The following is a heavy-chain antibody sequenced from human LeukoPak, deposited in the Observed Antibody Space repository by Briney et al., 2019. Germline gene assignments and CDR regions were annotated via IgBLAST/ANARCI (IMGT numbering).Heavy chain of an antibody. J-gene: IGHJ3*02. CDR3: ARDREPDAFDI. Sequence: PGGSLRLSCAASGFTFSSYWMHWVRQAPGKGLEWVSYISSSGSTIYYADSVKGRFTVSRDSAKNSLYLQMDSLKVEDTAVYYCARDREPDAFDIWGQGTMVTVSS. CDR1: GFTFSSYW. CDR2: ISSSGSTI. V-gene: IGHV3-48*04. D-gene: IGHD1-26*01.